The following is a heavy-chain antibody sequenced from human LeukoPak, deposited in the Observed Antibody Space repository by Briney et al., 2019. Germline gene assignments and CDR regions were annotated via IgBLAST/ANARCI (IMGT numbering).Heavy chain of an antibody. V-gene: IGHV1-18*01. CDR2: ISAYNGNT. Sequence: ASVKVSCKASGYTFTSYGISWVRQAPGQGLEWMGWISAYNGNTNYAQKLQGRVTMTTDTSTSTAHMELRSLRSDDTAVYYCARDRGCSSSSPRSDYMDVWGKGTTVTVSS. J-gene: IGHJ6*03. CDR3: ARDRGCSSSSPRSDYMDV. CDR1: GYTFTSYG. D-gene: IGHD6-6*01.